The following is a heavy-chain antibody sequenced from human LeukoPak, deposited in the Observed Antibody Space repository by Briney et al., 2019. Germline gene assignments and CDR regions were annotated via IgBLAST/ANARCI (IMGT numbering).Heavy chain of an antibody. CDR1: GYTFTSYG. V-gene: IGHV1-18*01. J-gene: IGHJ5*02. Sequence: ASVKVSCKASGYTFTSYGISWVRQAPGQGLEWMGWISAYNGNTNYAQELQGRVTMTTDTSTSTAYMELRSLRSDDTAVYYCAREYYDFWSGYHNWFAPWGQGTLVTVSS. CDR3: AREYYDFWSGYHNWFAP. D-gene: IGHD3-3*01. CDR2: ISAYNGNT.